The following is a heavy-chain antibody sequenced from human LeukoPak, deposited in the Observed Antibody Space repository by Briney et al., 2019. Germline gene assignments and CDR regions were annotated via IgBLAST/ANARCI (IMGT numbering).Heavy chain of an antibody. CDR2: FDPEDGET. CDR3: AASYSSSWYSRFDY. J-gene: IGHJ4*02. D-gene: IGHD6-13*01. Sequence: ASVKVSCKVSGYTLTELSMHWVRQAPGKGLEWMGGFDPEDGETIYAQKFQGRVTMTEDTSTDTAYMELSSLRSEDTAVCYCAASYSSSWYSRFDYWGQGTLVTVSS. CDR1: GYTLTELS. V-gene: IGHV1-24*01.